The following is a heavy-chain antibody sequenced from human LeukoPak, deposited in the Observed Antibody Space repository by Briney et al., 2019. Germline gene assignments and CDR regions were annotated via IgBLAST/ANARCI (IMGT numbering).Heavy chain of an antibody. CDR2: ISYDGSNI. V-gene: IGHV3-30*03. J-gene: IGHJ3*01. D-gene: IGHD4-17*01. Sequence: GRALSLSCAASGFIFSNYRMHWVRQAPGRELEGVAVISYDGSNIYYADSVKGRFTISRDNSKNSLYLQMNSLRAEDTAVYYCARDKLRYGDDDGDAFDVWGQGTMVTVSS. CDR1: GFIFSNYR. CDR3: ARDKLRYGDDDGDAFDV.